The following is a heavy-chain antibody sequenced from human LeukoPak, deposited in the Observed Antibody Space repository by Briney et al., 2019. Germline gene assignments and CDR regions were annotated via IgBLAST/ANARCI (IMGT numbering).Heavy chain of an antibody. CDR1: GASIRNYY. V-gene: IGHV4-59*01. CDR2: IYNSGST. Sequence: SETLSLTCTVSGASIRNYYWGWIRQRPGKGLEWIGYIYNSGSTNYSPSLKSRVSISIDVSKSQFSLQLSSVTAADTAVYYCAREAFSSSAYFDYWGRGTLVTVSS. J-gene: IGHJ4*02. CDR3: AREAFSSSAYFDY. D-gene: IGHD6-13*01.